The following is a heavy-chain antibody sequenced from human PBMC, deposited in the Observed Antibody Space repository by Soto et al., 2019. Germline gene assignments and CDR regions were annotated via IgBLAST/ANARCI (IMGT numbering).Heavy chain of an antibody. D-gene: IGHD7-27*01. CDR3: ASLIPTGDFDY. Sequence: QLQLQESGPGLVKPSETLSLTCTVSGGSISSSSYYWGWIRQPPGKGLEWIGSIYYSGSTYYNPSLKRRVTISVDTSKNQFSLKLSSVTAADTAVYYCASLIPTGDFDYWGQGTLVTVSS. J-gene: IGHJ4*02. CDR1: GGSISSSSYY. V-gene: IGHV4-39*01. CDR2: IYYSGST.